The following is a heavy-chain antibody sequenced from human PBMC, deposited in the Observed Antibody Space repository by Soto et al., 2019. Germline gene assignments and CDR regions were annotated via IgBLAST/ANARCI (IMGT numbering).Heavy chain of an antibody. V-gene: IGHV3-43*01. J-gene: IGHJ4*02. CDR2: ISWDGVNT. Sequence: EVQLVESGGVVVQPGGSLRLSCAASGFTFDDYTMHWVRQAPGKGLEWVSLISWDGVNTYYADSVKGRFTISRDNSKNSLYLQMNSLRTEDTAFYYCVKDVNWGFDYWGQGTLVTVSS. CDR3: VKDVNWGFDY. CDR1: GFTFDDYT. D-gene: IGHD7-27*01.